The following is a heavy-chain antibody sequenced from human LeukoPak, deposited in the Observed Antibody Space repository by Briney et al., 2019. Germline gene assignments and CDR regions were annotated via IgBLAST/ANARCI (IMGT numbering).Heavy chain of an antibody. V-gene: IGHV4-31*03. CDR3: ARDAFSSSGPSGSDY. D-gene: IGHD6-6*01. CDR2: IYYSGST. CDR1: GGSISSGGYY. Sequence: SETLSLTCTVSGGSISSGGYYWSWIRQHPGKGLEWTGYIYYSGSTYYNPSLKSRVTISVDTSKNQFSLKLSSVTAADTAVYYCARDAFSSSGPSGSDYWGQGTLVTVSS. J-gene: IGHJ4*02.